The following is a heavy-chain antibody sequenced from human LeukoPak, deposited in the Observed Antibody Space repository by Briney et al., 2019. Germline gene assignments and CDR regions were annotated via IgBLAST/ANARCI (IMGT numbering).Heavy chain of an antibody. CDR1: GFTFSSYG. Sequence: SGRSLRLSRAASGFTFSSYGMHWVRQAPGKGLEWVAVISYDGSNKYYADSVKGRFTISRDNSKNTLYLQMNSLRAEDTAVYYCAKDRGSITMIVVVPFDYWGQGTLVTVSS. J-gene: IGHJ4*02. CDR2: ISYDGSNK. D-gene: IGHD3-22*01. V-gene: IGHV3-30*18. CDR3: AKDRGSITMIVVVPFDY.